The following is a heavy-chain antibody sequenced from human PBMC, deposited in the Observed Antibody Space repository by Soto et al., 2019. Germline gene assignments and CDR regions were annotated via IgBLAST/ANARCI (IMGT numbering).Heavy chain of an antibody. CDR3: ARADYYYYGMDV. V-gene: IGHV3-48*02. J-gene: IGHJ6*02. CDR2: ISSSSTTI. CDR1: GFTFSSYR. Sequence: LRLSCAASGFTFSSYRMNWVRQAPGKGLEWVSYISSSSTTIYYADSVKGRFTISRDNAKNSLYLQMNSLRDEDTAVYYCARADYYYYGMDVWGQGTTVTVSS.